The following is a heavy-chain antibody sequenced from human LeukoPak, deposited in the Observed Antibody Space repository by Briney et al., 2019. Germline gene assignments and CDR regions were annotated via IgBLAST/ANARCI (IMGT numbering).Heavy chain of an antibody. CDR1: GFTVSSNE. Sequence: PGGSLRLSCAASGFTVSSNEMSWVRQAPGKGLEWVSSISGGSTYYADSRKGRFTISRDNSKNTLHLQMNSLRAEDTAVYYCAREGYSRGYYYYGMDVWGQGTTVTVSS. J-gene: IGHJ6*02. CDR2: ISGGST. CDR3: AREGYSRGYYYYGMDV. D-gene: IGHD6-13*01. V-gene: IGHV3-38-3*01.